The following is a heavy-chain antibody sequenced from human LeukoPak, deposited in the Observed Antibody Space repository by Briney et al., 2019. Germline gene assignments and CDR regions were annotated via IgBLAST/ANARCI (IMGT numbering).Heavy chain of an antibody. V-gene: IGHV3-53*01. CDR1: GFTVITND. D-gene: IGHD1-14*01. Sequence: GGALRLSCAASGFTVITNDMTGVRQAPAKGLEWVSVSYSDGNTKYADSVQGLFTISRDNSKTTLYLEMNSLSPDDTAVYYCARGVEPLAANTLAYWGQGTLVTVSS. CDR3: ARGVEPLAANTLAY. J-gene: IGHJ4*02. CDR2: SYSDGNT.